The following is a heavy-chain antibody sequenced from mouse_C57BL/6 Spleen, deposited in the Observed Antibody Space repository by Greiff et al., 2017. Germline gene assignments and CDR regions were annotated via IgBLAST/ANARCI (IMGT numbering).Heavy chain of an antibody. V-gene: IGHV1-54*01. CDR2: INPGSGVT. CDR3: ARKGGDY. J-gene: IGHJ2*01. Sequence: QVQLQHSGAELVMPGTSVNVSCKASGYAFTNYLFKWVKQRPGQGLDWIGVINPGSGVTNYNEKFKGKATLTADKTSSTAYMQLSSLTSEDSAVYYCARKGGDYWGQGTTLTVSS. CDR1: GYAFTNYL.